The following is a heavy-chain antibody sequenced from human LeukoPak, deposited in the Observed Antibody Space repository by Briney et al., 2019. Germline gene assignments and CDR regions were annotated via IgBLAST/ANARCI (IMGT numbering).Heavy chain of an antibody. V-gene: IGHV3-64*01. CDR1: GFTFSSYA. CDR2: ISSNGGST. J-gene: IGHJ5*02. D-gene: IGHD3-10*01. CDR3: AKDNGGTLWFGELLEYNWFDP. Sequence: PGGSLRLSCAASGFTFSSYAMHWVRQAPGKGLEYVSAISSNGGSTYYANSVKGRFTISRDNAKNSLYLQMNSLRAEDTALYYCAKDNGGTLWFGELLEYNWFDPWAREPWSPSPQ.